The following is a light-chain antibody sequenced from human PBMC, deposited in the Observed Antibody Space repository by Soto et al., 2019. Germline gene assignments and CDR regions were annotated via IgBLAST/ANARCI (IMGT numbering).Light chain of an antibody. V-gene: IGLV2-23*02. Sequence: QSVLTQPASVSGSPGQSITLSCTGTSSDVGSYNLVSWYQQHPGKAPKLMIYEVSKRPSGVSNRFSGSKSGNTASLTISGLQAEDEADYYCCSYAGSSPVFGTGTKVTVL. CDR3: CSYAGSSPV. CDR2: EVS. J-gene: IGLJ1*01. CDR1: SSDVGSYNL.